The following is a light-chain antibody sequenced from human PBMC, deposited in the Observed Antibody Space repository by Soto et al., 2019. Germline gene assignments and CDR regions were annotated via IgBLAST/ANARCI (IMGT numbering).Light chain of an antibody. J-gene: IGKJ2*01. CDR3: QQYNSYPYT. V-gene: IGKV1-5*03. Sequence: DIQMTQSPSTLSASVGDRVTITCRASQTISSWLAWYQQKPGNAPDLLIYKASSLQSGVPSRFSGGGSGTEFTLTISSLQPDDFATYYCQQYNSYPYTFGQGTKLEIK. CDR2: KAS. CDR1: QTISSW.